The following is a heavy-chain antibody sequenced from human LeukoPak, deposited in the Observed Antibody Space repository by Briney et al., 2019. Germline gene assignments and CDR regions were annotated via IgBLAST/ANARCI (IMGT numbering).Heavy chain of an antibody. V-gene: IGHV3-48*01. J-gene: IGHJ2*01. CDR2: ISGSRSTI. CDR3: AKVRDFDWLLPYWYFDL. D-gene: IGHD3-9*01. CDR1: GFTFSSYS. Sequence: GGSLRLSCAASGFTFSSYSMNWVRQAPGKGLEWVSYISGSRSTIYYADSVKGRFTISRDNAKNSLYLQMNSLRAEDTAVYYCAKVRDFDWLLPYWYFDLWGRGTLVTVSS.